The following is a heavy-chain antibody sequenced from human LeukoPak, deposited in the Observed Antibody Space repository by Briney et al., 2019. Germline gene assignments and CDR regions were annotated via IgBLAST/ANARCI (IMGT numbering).Heavy chain of an antibody. CDR3: ARDQLQLERGGWFDP. D-gene: IGHD1-1*01. J-gene: IGHJ5*02. V-gene: IGHV1-69*13. CDR1: GGTFSSYA. Sequence: SVKVSCKASGGTFSSYAVSWVRQAPGQGLEWMGGIIPIFGTANYAQKFQGRVTITADESTSTAYMELSSLRSEDTAVYYCARDQLQLERGGWFDPWGQGTLVTVSS. CDR2: IIPIFGTA.